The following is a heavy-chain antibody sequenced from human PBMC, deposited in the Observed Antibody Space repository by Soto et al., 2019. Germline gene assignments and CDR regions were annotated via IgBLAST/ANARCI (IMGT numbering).Heavy chain of an antibody. Sequence: PGGSLRLSCAASGFIFSIYGMGWVRQAPGKGLEWVSGISGSGDSTYYADSVKGRFTISRDNSRNTLYLQMNSLSAEDTAMYYCANDDYYDRSGYYQGLWYYHYGLGVWGQGTTVTVSS. D-gene: IGHD3-22*01. CDR2: ISGSGDST. CDR1: GFIFSIYG. V-gene: IGHV3-23*01. J-gene: IGHJ6*02. CDR3: ANDDYYDRSGYYQGLWYYHYGLGV.